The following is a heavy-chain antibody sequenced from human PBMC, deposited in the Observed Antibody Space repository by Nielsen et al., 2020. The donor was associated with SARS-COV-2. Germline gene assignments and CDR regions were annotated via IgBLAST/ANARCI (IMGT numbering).Heavy chain of an antibody. Sequence: GESLKISCAASGFTFSSYWMSWVRQAPGKGLEWVANIKQDGSEKYYVDSVKGRFTISRDNAKNSLHLQMNSLRAEDTAVYYCARDRLKVPAAIGYWGQGTLVTVSS. CDR1: GFTFSSYW. D-gene: IGHD2-2*01. V-gene: IGHV3-7*01. CDR3: ARDRLKVPAAIGY. CDR2: IKQDGSEK. J-gene: IGHJ4*02.